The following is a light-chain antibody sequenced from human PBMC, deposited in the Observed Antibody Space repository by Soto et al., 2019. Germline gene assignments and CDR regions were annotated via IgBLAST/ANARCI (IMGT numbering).Light chain of an antibody. CDR3: SSYAGSTNFV. V-gene: IGLV2-8*01. CDR2: EVS. Sequence: QSALTHPPSASWSPGHSVTISCTGTSSDVGGYNYVSWYQQHPGKAPKLMIYEVSERPSGVPDRFSGSKSSNTASLTVSGLQAEDEADYYCSSYAGSTNFVFGTGTKVTVL. CDR1: SSDVGGYNY. J-gene: IGLJ1*01.